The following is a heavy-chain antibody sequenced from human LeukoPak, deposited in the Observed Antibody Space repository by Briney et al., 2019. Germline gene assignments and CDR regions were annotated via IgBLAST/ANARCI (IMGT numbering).Heavy chain of an antibody. Sequence: SETLSLTCTVSGGSLSSYYWSWIRQPAGKGLEWIGRIYTSGSTNYNPSLKSRVTMSVDTSKNQFSLKLSSVTAADTAVYYCASSSIRSGSPNLDVWGKGTTVTVSS. CDR2: IYTSGST. J-gene: IGHJ6*04. CDR3: ASSSIRSGSPNLDV. CDR1: GGSLSSYY. V-gene: IGHV4-4*07. D-gene: IGHD3-3*01.